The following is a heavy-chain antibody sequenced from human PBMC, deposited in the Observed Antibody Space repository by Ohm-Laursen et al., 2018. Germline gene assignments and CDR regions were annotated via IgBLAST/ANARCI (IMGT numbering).Heavy chain of an antibody. V-gene: IGHV1-69*04. CDR2: IIPILGIA. CDR3: ARSGVGLLWFGELLSEEYNWFDP. D-gene: IGHD3-10*01. Sequence: SSVKVSCKSSGGTFSSYAISWVRQAPGQGLEWMGRIIPILGIANYAQKFQGRVTITADKSTSTAYMELSSLRSEDTAVYYCARSGVGLLWFGELLSEEYNWFDPWGQGTLVTVSS. J-gene: IGHJ5*02. CDR1: GGTFSSYA.